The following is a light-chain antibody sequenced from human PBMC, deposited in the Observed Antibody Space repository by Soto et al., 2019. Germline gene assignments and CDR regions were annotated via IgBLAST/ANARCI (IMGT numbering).Light chain of an antibody. CDR3: QQYDDVSPGIT. CDR2: DAS. J-gene: IGKJ3*01. CDR1: QDISNY. Sequence: DLQMTQSPSSLSASVGDRVTITCQASQDISNYLNWYQQKPGQAPKLLIYDASSLETGVPSRFSGSGSGTHFTFTISRLQPEDIATYYCQQYDDVSPGITFGPGTKVDIK. V-gene: IGKV1-33*01.